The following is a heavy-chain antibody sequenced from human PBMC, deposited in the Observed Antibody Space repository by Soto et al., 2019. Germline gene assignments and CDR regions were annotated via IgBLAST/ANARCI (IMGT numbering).Heavy chain of an antibody. Sequence: QVQVVESGGGVVQPGRSLRLSCAASGITFSRHAMHWVRQVPGKGLEWVAIMSYDGNYISYGDSVRGWFTISRDNSKDMLYLQMHSLRPEDTGVYFCARDRYSSGWGDAFDMWGQVTMVTVSS. CDR2: MSYDGNYI. J-gene: IGHJ3*02. V-gene: IGHV3-30-3*01. CDR3: ARDRYSSGWGDAFDM. D-gene: IGHD6-19*01. CDR1: GITFSRHA.